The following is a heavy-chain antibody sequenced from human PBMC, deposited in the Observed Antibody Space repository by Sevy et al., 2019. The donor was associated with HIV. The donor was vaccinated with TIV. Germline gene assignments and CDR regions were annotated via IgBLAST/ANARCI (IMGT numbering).Heavy chain of an antibody. CDR3: AKEWTQLSDWYGELDY. J-gene: IGHJ4*02. Sequence: GGSLRLSCAASGFTFGNYAMSWVRQAPGKGLEWVSSIRITGGNTYYADSVKGRFTISRDNSKNTLYLQMNSLRAEDTAVYYCAKEWTQLSDWYGELDYWGQGSLVTVSS. D-gene: IGHD6-19*01. CDR2: IRITGGNT. CDR1: GFTFGNYA. V-gene: IGHV3-23*01.